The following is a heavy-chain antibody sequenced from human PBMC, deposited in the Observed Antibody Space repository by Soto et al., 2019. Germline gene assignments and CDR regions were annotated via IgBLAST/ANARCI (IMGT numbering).Heavy chain of an antibody. CDR3: AKDSLQYLAYSGFDY. J-gene: IGHJ4*02. CDR2: ISGSGATT. CDR1: GFTFSSYA. D-gene: IGHD4-4*01. Sequence: EVQLLESGGDLVQPGGSLRLSCAASGFTFSSYAMSWVRQAPGKGLEWVSGISGSGATTFYADSVKGRFTISRDSSKNTLYLQMNSLRAEDTAVYYCAKDSLQYLAYSGFDYWGQGTLVTVSS. V-gene: IGHV3-23*01.